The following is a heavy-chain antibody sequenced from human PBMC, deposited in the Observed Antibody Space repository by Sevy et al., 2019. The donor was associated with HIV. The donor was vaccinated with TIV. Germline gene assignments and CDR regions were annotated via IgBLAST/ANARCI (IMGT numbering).Heavy chain of an antibody. CDR2: IAYDGSNK. J-gene: IGHJ3*02. D-gene: IGHD3-3*01. CDR1: GFVFSSYA. CDR3: ARPRFLEWLSSAAFDI. Sequence: GGSLRLSCTASGFVFSSYAMHWVRQAPGKGLEWVAFIAYDGSNKNYADSVKGGFTLSRDNSKNTLYLQKNSLGAEDTAAYYCARPRFLEWLSSAAFDIWGQGTMVTVSS. V-gene: IGHV3-30*04.